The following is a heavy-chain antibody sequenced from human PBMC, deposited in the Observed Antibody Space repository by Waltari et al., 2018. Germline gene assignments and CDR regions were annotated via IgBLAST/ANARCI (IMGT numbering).Heavy chain of an antibody. V-gene: IGHV3-30*01. CDR3: ARELSWELPLRD. J-gene: IGHJ4*02. Sequence: QVQLVESGGGVVQPGRSLRLSCAASGFTFSSYAMHWVRQAPGKGLEWVAVRSYDGSNKYYADSVKGRFTISRDNSKNTLYLQMNSLRAEDTAVYYCARELSWELPLRDWGQGTLVTVSS. CDR2: RSYDGSNK. CDR1: GFTFSSYA. D-gene: IGHD1-26*01.